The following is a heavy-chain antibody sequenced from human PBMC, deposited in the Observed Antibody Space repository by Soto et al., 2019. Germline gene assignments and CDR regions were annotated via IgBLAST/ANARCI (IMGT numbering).Heavy chain of an antibody. CDR1: GGTFSIYA. V-gene: IGHV1-69*13. CDR2: IIPIFGTA. D-gene: IGHD2-15*01. Sequence: GASVKVSCKASGGTFSIYAISCVLQAPGQGLEWMGGIIPIFGTANYAQKFQGRVTITADESTSTAYMELSSLRSEDTAVYYCARGGTNRILFFIHWGQGTLVTVSS. J-gene: IGHJ4*02. CDR3: ARGGTNRILFFIH.